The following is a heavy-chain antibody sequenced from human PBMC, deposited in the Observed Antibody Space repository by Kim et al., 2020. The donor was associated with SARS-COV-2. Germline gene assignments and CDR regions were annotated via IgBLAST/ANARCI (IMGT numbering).Heavy chain of an antibody. V-gene: IGHV3-30*03. CDR3: APSGTSKYRVQYYFDY. CDR1: GFTFSSYG. J-gene: IGHJ4*02. CDR2: ISYDGSNK. D-gene: IGHD3-16*02. Sequence: GGSLRLSCAASGFTFSSYGMHWVRQAPGKGLEWVAVISYDGSNKYYADSVKGRFTISRDNSKNTLYLQMNSLRAEDTAVYYCAPSGTSKYRVQYYFDYWGQGTLVTVSS.